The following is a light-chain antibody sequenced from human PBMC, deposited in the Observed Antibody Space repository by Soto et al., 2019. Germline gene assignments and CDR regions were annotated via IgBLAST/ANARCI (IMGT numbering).Light chain of an antibody. CDR1: QSVSSN. J-gene: IGKJ4*01. V-gene: IGKV3-15*01. CDR2: DAF. Sequence: EVVMTQSPATLSVSPGERATLSCRASQSVSSNLAWYRQKPGQAPRLLIYDAFTRATGIPARFSGSGSGTEFTLTISSLQSEDFAVYYCQQYHNWPPLTFGGGTKVDIK. CDR3: QQYHNWPPLT.